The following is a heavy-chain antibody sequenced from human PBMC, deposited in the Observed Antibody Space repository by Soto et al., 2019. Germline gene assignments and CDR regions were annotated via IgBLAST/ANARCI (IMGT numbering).Heavy chain of an antibody. V-gene: IGHV1-3*01. CDR1: GYTFTSYA. D-gene: IGHD5-12*01. Sequence: ASVKVSCKASGYTFTSYAMHWVRQAPGQRLEWMGWINAGNGNTKYSQKFQGRVTITRDTSASTAYMELSSLRSEDTAVYYCARGESIVATIDPPNXYWGQGTLVXVSS. CDR2: INAGNGNT. J-gene: IGHJ4*02. CDR3: ARGESIVATIDPPNXY.